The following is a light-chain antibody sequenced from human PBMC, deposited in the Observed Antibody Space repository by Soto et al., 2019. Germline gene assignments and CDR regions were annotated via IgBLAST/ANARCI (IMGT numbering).Light chain of an antibody. CDR1: QRVLSRSNNENY. V-gene: IGKV4-1*01. J-gene: IGKJ4*01. CDR2: WAS. Sequence: DIVLTQSPDSLAVSLCEGATRNCKSSQRVLSRSNNENYLSWHQHKPGQPPKLLIYWASTRESGVPDRFSGSGSGTDFTLTISSLQAEDVAVYYCQQHYSAPLTFGGGTKVDIK. CDR3: QQHYSAPLT.